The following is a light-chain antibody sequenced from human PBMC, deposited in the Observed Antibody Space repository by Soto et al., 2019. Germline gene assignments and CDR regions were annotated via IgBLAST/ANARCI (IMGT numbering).Light chain of an antibody. CDR1: SSNIGGNT. J-gene: IGLJ2*01. CDR2: SNN. Sequence: QSELTQPPSASGTPGQRVTVSCSGSSSNIGGNTVNWYQQITGTAPKLLINSNNQRPSGVPDRFSGSKSGTSASLAISGLQSEDEADYYCAAWDDSLNGVVFGGGTQLTVL. V-gene: IGLV1-44*01. CDR3: AAWDDSLNGVV.